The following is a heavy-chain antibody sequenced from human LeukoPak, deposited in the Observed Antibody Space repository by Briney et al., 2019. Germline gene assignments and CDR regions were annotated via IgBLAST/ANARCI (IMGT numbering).Heavy chain of an antibody. D-gene: IGHD3-16*01. V-gene: IGHV4-39*01. CDR3: ARGGVGGWFDP. CDR1: GGSISTSAYY. CDR2: IYYSGNT. Sequence: SETLSLTCIVSGGSISTSAYYWGWIRQPPGEGLQWIGSIYYSGNTYYNSSLKSRVTISVDTSTSQFSLRLSSVTAADTAVYYCARGGVGGWFDPWGQGTLVIVSS. J-gene: IGHJ5*02.